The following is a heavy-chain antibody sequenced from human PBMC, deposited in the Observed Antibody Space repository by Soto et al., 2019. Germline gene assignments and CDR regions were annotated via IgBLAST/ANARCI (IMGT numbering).Heavy chain of an antibody. Sequence: ASVKVSCKASGYTFTSYGISWVRQAPGQGLEWMGWISAYNGNTNYAQKLQGRVTMTTDTSTSTAYMELRSLRSDDTAVYYCARDRPPRLAAPQYAFDIWGQGTMVTVSS. D-gene: IGHD6-13*01. CDR2: ISAYNGNT. CDR1: GYTFTSYG. V-gene: IGHV1-18*01. J-gene: IGHJ3*02. CDR3: ARDRPPRLAAPQYAFDI.